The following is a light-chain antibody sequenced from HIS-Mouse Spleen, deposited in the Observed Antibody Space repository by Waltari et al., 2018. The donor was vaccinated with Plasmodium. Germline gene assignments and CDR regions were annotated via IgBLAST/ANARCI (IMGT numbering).Light chain of an antibody. Sequence: QSALTQPPSASGSPGQSVTISCTGPSRAVGGYNYVSWYQQHQGKAPKLMIYEVSKRPSGVPDRFSGSKSGNTASLTVSGLQAEDEADYYCSSYAGSNWVFGGGTKLTVL. J-gene: IGLJ3*02. CDR3: SSYAGSNWV. CDR2: EVS. V-gene: IGLV2-8*01. CDR1: SRAVGGYNY.